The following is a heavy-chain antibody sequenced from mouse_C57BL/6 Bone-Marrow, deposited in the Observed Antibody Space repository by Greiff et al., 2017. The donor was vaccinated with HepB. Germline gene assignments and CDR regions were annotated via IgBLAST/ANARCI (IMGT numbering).Heavy chain of an antibody. J-gene: IGHJ4*01. CDR2: INPSSGYT. V-gene: IGHV1-4*01. D-gene: IGHD1-1*01. Sequence: QVQLQQSGAELARPGASVKMSCKASGYTFTSYTMHWVKQRPGQGLEWIGYINPSSGYTNYNQKFKGKSTLTVDKSSSTAYMQLSSLTSEDSAVYYCAIYYYGSSYYAMDYWGQGTSVTVSS. CDR1: GYTFTSYT. CDR3: AIYYYGSSYYAMDY.